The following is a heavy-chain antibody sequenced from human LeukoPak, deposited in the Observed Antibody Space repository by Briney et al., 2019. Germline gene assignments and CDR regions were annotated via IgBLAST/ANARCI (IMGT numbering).Heavy chain of an antibody. CDR1: GYTFTSYD. J-gene: IGHJ4*02. CDR3: ARLARGEQLDDY. V-gene: IGHV1-8*01. CDR2: MNPNSGNT. D-gene: IGHD6-13*01. Sequence: WASVKVSCKASGYTFTSYDINWVRQATGQGLEWMGWMNPNSGNTGYAQKFQGRVTMTRNTSISTAYMELSSLRSEDTAVYYCARLARGEQLDDYWGQGTLVTVSS.